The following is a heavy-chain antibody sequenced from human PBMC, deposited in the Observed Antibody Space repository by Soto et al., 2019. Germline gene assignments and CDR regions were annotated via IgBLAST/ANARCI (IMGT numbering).Heavy chain of an antibody. CDR2: IYYSGST. J-gene: IGHJ2*01. CDR1: GGSISSSSYY. Sequence: QLQLQESGPGLVKPSETLSLTCTVSGGSISSSSYYWGWIRQPPGKGLEWIGSIYYSGSTYYNPSLKSRVTISVDTSKNQFSLKLSSVTAADTAVYYCARRTTTVTNWYFDLWGRGTLVTVSS. V-gene: IGHV4-39*01. D-gene: IGHD4-17*01. CDR3: ARRTTTVTNWYFDL.